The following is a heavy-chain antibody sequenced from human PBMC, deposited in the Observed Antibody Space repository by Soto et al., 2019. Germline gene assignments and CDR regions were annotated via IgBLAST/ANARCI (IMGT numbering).Heavy chain of an antibody. Sequence: SEIKPLTCTVSYGYISNRGHYWSWIHKNPGKGLEWIGYIYYSGSTYYNPSLKSRVTISVDTSKNQFSLKLSSVTAADTAVYYCARDSRVVTRTYYFDFWGQGTLVTVSS. CDR1: YGYISNRGHY. J-gene: IGHJ4*02. D-gene: IGHD3-3*01. V-gene: IGHV4-31*03. CDR3: ARDSRVVTRTYYFDF. CDR2: IYYSGST.